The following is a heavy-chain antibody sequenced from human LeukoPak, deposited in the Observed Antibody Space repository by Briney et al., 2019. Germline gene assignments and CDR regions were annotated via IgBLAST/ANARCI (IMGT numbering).Heavy chain of an antibody. CDR2: IIPILGIA. D-gene: IGHD3-10*01. CDR3: AKALTMVRGVFGMDV. Sequence: ASVKVSCKASGGTFSSYAISWVRQAPGQGLEWMGRIIPILGIANYAQKFQGRVTITADKSTSTAYMELSSLRSEDTAVYYCAKALTMVRGVFGMDVWGQGTTVTVSS. CDR1: GGTFSSYA. J-gene: IGHJ6*02. V-gene: IGHV1-69*04.